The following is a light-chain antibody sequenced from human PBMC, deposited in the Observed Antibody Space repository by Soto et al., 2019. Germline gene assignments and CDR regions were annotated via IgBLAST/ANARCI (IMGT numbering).Light chain of an antibody. V-gene: IGLV3-21*02. CDR2: DDS. Sequence: SYELTQPPSVSGAPGQTATLPCGGNNIESKSVHWYQEKPGQAPVLAVFDDSDRPKGIPDRFSGSNSGNTATLTISRVEAGDESDYYCQVWDTSSDHPGVFGGGTKLTVL. CDR3: QVWDTSSDHPGV. J-gene: IGLJ3*02. CDR1: NIESKS.